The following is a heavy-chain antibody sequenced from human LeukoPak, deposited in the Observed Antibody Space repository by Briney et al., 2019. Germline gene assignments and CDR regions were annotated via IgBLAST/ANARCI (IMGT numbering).Heavy chain of an antibody. CDR2: FDPEDGET. Sequence: GASVTVSCKVFGYTLTELSMHWVGQAPGKGVEWMGGFDPEDGETIYAQKFQGRVTMTEDTSTDTAYMELSSLRSEDTAVYYCATVLGYCSSTSCPPWFDPWGQGTLVTVSS. D-gene: IGHD2-2*01. J-gene: IGHJ5*02. CDR3: ATVLGYCSSTSCPPWFDP. CDR1: GYTLTELS. V-gene: IGHV1-24*01.